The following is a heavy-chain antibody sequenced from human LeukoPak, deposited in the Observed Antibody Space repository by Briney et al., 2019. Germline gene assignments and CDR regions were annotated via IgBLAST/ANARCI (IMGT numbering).Heavy chain of an antibody. V-gene: IGHV3-74*03. CDR3: AKRGTGRYYYGMDV. CDR2: IYNDGTMT. CDR1: GFTFSSHW. D-gene: IGHD1-14*01. J-gene: IGHJ6*02. Sequence: GGSLRLSCAASGFTFSSHWMHWVRHAPGTGLVWVSRIYNDGTMTQYADPVKGRFTISRDNAKNTLYLQMNSLRAEDTAIYYCAKRGTGRYYYGMDVWGQGTTVTVSS.